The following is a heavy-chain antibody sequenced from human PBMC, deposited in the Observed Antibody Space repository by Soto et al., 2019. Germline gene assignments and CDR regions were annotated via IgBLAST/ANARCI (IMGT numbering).Heavy chain of an antibody. V-gene: IGHV1-18*01. D-gene: IGHD6-13*01. Sequence: SVEVSCKASRYTFTSYGISWVRQAPGQGLEWMGWISAYNGNTNYAQKLQGRVTMTTDTSTSTAYMELRSLRSDDTAVYYCARATAAGTGGYFDYWGQGTLVTVSS. CDR3: ARATAAGTGGYFDY. J-gene: IGHJ4*02. CDR2: ISAYNGNT. CDR1: RYTFTSYG.